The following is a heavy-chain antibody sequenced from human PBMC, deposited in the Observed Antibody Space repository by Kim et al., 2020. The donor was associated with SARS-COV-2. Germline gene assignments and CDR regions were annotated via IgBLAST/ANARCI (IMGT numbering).Heavy chain of an antibody. CDR3: ARHSASYYYDSSGYVDY. V-gene: IGHV4-39*01. CDR2: IYYSGST. J-gene: IGHJ4*02. Sequence: SETLSLTCTVSGGSISSSSYYWGWIRQPPGKGLEWIGSIYYSGSTYYNPSLESRVTISVDTSKNQFSLKLSSVTAADTAVYYCARHSASYYYDSSGYVDYWGQGTLVTVSS. D-gene: IGHD3-22*01. CDR1: GGSISSSSYY.